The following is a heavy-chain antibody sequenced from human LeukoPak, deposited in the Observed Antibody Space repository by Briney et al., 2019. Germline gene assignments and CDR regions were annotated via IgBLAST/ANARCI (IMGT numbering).Heavy chain of an antibody. CDR2: ISSDSSYI. CDR1: GFTFSDYT. CDR3: ARDPNVLGITPYYFDF. D-gene: IGHD3-10*02. J-gene: IGHJ4*02. V-gene: IGHV3-21*01. Sequence: PGGSLRLSCAASGFTFSDYTMAWVRQAPGKGLEWVASISSDSSYIDYADSVKGRFTISRDNAKNSLFLKTDTLRGDDTGIYYCARDPNVLGITPYYFDFWGQGTLVTVSS.